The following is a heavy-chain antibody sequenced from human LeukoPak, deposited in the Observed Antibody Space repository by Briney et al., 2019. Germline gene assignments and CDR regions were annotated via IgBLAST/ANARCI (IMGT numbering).Heavy chain of an antibody. Sequence: SETLSLTCTVSGVSISGNYWSWIRQPPGKGLEWIGYIFYTGSTNYNPSLQSRVTILLDTSKNQFSLKLSSVTAADTAVYYCARVARHDYTYYPGGNYFDYWGQGTLVTVSS. CDR1: GVSISGNY. CDR3: ARVARHDYTYYPGGNYFDY. D-gene: IGHD4-11*01. CDR2: IFYTGST. V-gene: IGHV4-59*08. J-gene: IGHJ4*02.